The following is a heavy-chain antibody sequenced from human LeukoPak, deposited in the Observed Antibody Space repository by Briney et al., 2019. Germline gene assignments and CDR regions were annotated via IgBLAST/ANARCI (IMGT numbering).Heavy chain of an antibody. CDR1: GYSISSGYY. CDR3: AREYSSSSRAFDI. J-gene: IGHJ3*02. D-gene: IGHD6-6*01. Sequence: SETLSLTCAVSGYSISSGYYWGWIRQPPGKGLEWIGSIYHNGNNYYNPSLKSRVTISVDTSKNQFPLKLSSVTAADTAVSYCAREYSSSSRAFDIWGQGTMVTVSS. V-gene: IGHV4-38-2*02. CDR2: IYHNGNN.